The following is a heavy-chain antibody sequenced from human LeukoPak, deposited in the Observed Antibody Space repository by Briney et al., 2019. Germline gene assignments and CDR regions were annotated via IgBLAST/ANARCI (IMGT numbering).Heavy chain of an antibody. CDR3: ARGGRGSAAVVAPRSFDI. J-gene: IGHJ3*02. D-gene: IGHD3-22*01. CDR2: ISGSGGST. V-gene: IGHV3-23*01. CDR1: GFTFSSYA. Sequence: GGSLRLSCAASGFTFSSYAMSWVRQAPGKGLEWVSAISGSGGSTYYADSVKGRFTISRDNSKNTLFLQMNSLRAEDSALYYCARGGRGSAAVVAPRSFDIWGQGTMVTVSS.